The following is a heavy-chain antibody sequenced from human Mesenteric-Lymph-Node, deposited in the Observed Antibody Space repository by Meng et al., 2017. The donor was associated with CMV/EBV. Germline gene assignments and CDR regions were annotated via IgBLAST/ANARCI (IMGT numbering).Heavy chain of an antibody. D-gene: IGHD3-3*01. CDR3: ARRSDYDFWAGNMYYFDY. Sequence: GSLRLSCAASGFTFSSYSMNWVRLAPGRGLEWIGTIYYSGTTFYNPPLESRATISVDTAKNQFFLKLNSVTAADTAVYYCARRSDYDFWAGNMYYFDYWGQGTLVTVSS. J-gene: IGHJ4*02. CDR1: GFTFSSYS. CDR2: IYYSGTT. V-gene: IGHV4-39*07.